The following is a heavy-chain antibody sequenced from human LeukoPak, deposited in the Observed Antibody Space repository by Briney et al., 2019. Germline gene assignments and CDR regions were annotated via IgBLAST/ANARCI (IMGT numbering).Heavy chain of an antibody. Sequence: PSETLSLTCAVDGGSFSGYYWSWIRQPPGKGLEWIGCIYYSGSTNYNPSLKSRVTISVDTSKNQFSLKLSSVTAADTAVYYCARLRGGTVGEFDYWGQGTLVTVSS. CDR2: IYYSGST. V-gene: IGHV4-59*08. CDR1: GGSFSGYY. D-gene: IGHD2-15*01. CDR3: ARLRGGTVGEFDY. J-gene: IGHJ4*02.